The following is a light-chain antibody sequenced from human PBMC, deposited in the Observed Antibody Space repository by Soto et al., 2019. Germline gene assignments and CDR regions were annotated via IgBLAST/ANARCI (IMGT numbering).Light chain of an antibody. CDR1: QSVSSSY. CDR3: HQYGGSPTWT. Sequence: EIVLTQSPGTLSLSPGERATLSCRASQSVSSSYLAWYQQKPGQAPRLLIYGTSSRATGIPDRFSGSGSGTDFSLTISRLEPDDFAVYYCHQYGGSPTWTFGQGTKLEIK. J-gene: IGKJ1*01. V-gene: IGKV3-20*01. CDR2: GTS.